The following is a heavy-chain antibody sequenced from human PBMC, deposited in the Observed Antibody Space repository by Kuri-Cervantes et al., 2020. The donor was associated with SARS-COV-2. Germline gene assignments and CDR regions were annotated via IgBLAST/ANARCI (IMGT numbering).Heavy chain of an antibody. CDR3: ARARVRGASGPYNWFDP. CDR2: ISYDGSNK. CDR1: GFTFSSYA. V-gene: IGHV3-30-3*01. J-gene: IGHJ5*02. Sequence: GESLKISCAASGFTFSSYAMHRVRQAPGKGLEWVAVISYDGSNKYYADSVKGRFTISRDNSKNTLYLQMNSLRAEDTAVYYCARARVRGASGPYNWFDPWGQGTLVTVSS. D-gene: IGHD3-10*01.